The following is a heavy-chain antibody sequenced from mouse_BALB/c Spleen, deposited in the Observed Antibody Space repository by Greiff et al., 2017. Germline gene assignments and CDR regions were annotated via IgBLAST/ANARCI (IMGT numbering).Heavy chain of an antibody. D-gene: IGHD2-3*01. Sequence: EVQRVESGPGLVKPSQSLSLTCSVTGYSITSGYYWNWIRQFPGNKLEWMGYISYDGSNNYNPSLKNRISITRDTSKNQFFLKLNSVTTEDTATYYCARDYDGYSFAYWGQGTLVTVSA. V-gene: IGHV3-6*02. CDR3: ARDYDGYSFAY. CDR1: GYSITSGYY. J-gene: IGHJ3*01. CDR2: ISYDGSN.